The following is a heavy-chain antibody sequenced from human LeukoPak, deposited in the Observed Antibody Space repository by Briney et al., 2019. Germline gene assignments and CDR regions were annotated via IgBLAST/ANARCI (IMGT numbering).Heavy chain of an antibody. CDR1: GYSFTSYW. V-gene: IGHV5-51*01. Sequence: KLGGSLKISCKGSGYSFTSYWIGWVRQMPGKGLEWMGIIYPADSDTRYSPSFQGQVTISAEKAISTAYLQWSSLQASDTAMYYCVRGSTPIRGFCITNSCTRFDYWGQGTLVTVSS. J-gene: IGHJ4*02. CDR3: VRGSTPIRGFCITNSCTRFDY. D-gene: IGHD2-2*01. CDR2: IYPADSDT.